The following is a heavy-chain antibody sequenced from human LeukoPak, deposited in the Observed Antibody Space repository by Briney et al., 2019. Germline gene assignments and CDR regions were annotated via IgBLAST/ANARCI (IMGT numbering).Heavy chain of an antibody. V-gene: IGHV1-2*02. Sequence: GASVKVSCKASGYTFTGYYMHWVRQAPGQGPEWMGWINPDSGDTNYTQKLQDRVSMTRDTSISTAYMELSRLRSDDTAVYYCARTPSLGEPYMDVWGKGTTVTVSS. CDR3: ARTPSLGEPYMDV. CDR2: INPDSGDT. D-gene: IGHD1-26*01. CDR1: GYTFTGYY. J-gene: IGHJ6*03.